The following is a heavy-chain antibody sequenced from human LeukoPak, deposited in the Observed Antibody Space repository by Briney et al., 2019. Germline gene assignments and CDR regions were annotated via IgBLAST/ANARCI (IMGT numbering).Heavy chain of an antibody. CDR3: ARGLRPSSSWFFDY. CDR1: GGSLSSYY. D-gene: IGHD6-13*01. J-gene: IGHJ4*02. Sequence: SETLSLTCTVSGGSLSSYYWSWIRQPPGKGLEWIGYIYYSGSTNYNPSLKSRVTISVDTSKNQFSLKLSSVTAADTAVYYCARGLRPSSSWFFDYWGQGTLVTVSS. V-gene: IGHV4-59*12. CDR2: IYYSGST.